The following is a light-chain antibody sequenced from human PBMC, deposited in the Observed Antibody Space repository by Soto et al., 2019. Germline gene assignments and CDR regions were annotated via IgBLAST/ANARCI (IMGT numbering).Light chain of an antibody. J-gene: IGLJ1*01. CDR3: SSYTSSSTYV. CDR1: SSDVGGYNY. CDR2: DVS. Sequence: QSVLTQPASVYGSPGQSITISCTGTSSDVGGYNYVSWYQQHPGKPPKLMIYDVSNRPSGVSNRFSGSKSGNTASLTISGLQAEDEADYYCSSYTSSSTYVFGTGTKVTVL. V-gene: IGLV2-14*01.